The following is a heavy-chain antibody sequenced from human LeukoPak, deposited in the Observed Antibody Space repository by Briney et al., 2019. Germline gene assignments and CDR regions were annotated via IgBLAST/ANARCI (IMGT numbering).Heavy chain of an antibody. D-gene: IGHD3-22*01. CDR3: ARFVCARSGYYGSN. Sequence: SETLSLTCAVSGGSISSGGYSWSWIRQPPGKGLEWIGYIYHSGSTYYNPSLKSRVTISVDRSKNQFPLKLSSVTAADTAVYYCARFVCARSGYYGSNWGQGTLVTVSS. CDR1: GGSISSGGYS. V-gene: IGHV4-30-2*01. CDR2: IYHSGST. J-gene: IGHJ4*02.